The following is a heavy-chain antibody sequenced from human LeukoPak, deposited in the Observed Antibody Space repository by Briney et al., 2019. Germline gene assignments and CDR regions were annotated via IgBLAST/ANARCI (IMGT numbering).Heavy chain of an antibody. CDR2: INSDGSST. CDR3: ARDFALYYDSSGYYEFDY. V-gene: IGHV3-74*01. Sequence: GGSLRLSCAASGFTFSNYWMTWVRQAPGKGLVWVSRINSDGSSTSYADSVKGRFTISRDNAKNTLYLQMNSLRAEDTAVYYCARDFALYYDSSGYYEFDYWGQGTLVTVSS. CDR1: GFTFSNYW. D-gene: IGHD3-22*01. J-gene: IGHJ4*02.